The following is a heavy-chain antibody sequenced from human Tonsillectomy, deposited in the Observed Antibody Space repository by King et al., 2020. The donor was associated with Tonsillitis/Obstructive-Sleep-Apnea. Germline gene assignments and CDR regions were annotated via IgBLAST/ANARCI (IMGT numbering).Heavy chain of an antibody. CDR2: IYYSGST. D-gene: IGHD3/OR15-3a*01. CDR1: GGSISSYY. Sequence: QLQESGPGLVKPSETLSLTCTVSGGSISSYYWSWIRQPPGKGLEWIGYIYYSGSTNYNPSLKSRVTISVDTSKNQFSLKLRSVTAADTAVYYCARGGASWTLDYWGQGTLVTVSS. CDR3: ARGGASWTLDY. J-gene: IGHJ4*02. V-gene: IGHV4-59*01.